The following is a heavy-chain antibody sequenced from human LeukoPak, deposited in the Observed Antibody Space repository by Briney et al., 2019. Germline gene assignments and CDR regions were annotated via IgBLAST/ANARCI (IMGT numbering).Heavy chain of an antibody. D-gene: IGHD2-2*01. CDR2: IIPIFGTA. Sequence: ASVKVSCKASGGTFSSYAISWVRQAPGQGLEWMGGIIPIFGTANYAQKFQGRVTITTDESTSTAYMELSGLRSEDTAVYYCARVGYDEVVVPADAFDIWGQGTMVTVSS. J-gene: IGHJ3*02. V-gene: IGHV1-69*05. CDR3: ARVGYDEVVVPADAFDI. CDR1: GGTFSSYA.